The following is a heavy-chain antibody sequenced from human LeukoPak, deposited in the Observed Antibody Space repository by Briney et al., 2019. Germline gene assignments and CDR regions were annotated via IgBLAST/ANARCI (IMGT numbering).Heavy chain of an antibody. CDR2: ISGSGDNT. CDR1: GFTFSSYA. Sequence: GGSLRLSCAASGFTFSSYAINWVRQAPGKGLEWVSEISGSGDNTYYADSVKGRFTISRDNSKNTLYLQMNSLRAEDTAVYYCAKARYSSSWYYFDYWGQGTLVTVSS. V-gene: IGHV3-23*01. CDR3: AKARYSSSWYYFDY. J-gene: IGHJ4*02. D-gene: IGHD6-13*01.